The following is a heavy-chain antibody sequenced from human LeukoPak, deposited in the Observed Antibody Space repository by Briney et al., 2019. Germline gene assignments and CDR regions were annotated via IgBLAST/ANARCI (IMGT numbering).Heavy chain of an antibody. CDR3: ATDGRISGQLWFGFDY. D-gene: IGHD5-18*01. V-gene: IGHV1-18*01. CDR1: GYTFTSYG. CDR2: ISAYNGNT. Sequence: GASVKVSCKASGYTFTSYGISWVRQAPGQGLEWIGWISAYNGNTNDAQKLQGRVTITADKSTSTAYMELSSLRSEDTAVYYCATDGRISGQLWFGFDYWGQGTLVTVSS. J-gene: IGHJ4*02.